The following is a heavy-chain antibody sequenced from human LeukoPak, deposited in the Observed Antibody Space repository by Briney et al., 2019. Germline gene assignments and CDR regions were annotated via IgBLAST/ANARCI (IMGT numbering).Heavy chain of an antibody. Sequence: SVKVSCKASGGTFSSYAISWVRQAPGQGLEWMGRIIPILGIANYAQKFQGRVTITADKSTSTAYMELSSLRSEDTAVYYCARDNLVPCGGDCYSFDYWGQGTLVTVSS. CDR2: IIPILGIA. J-gene: IGHJ4*02. V-gene: IGHV1-69*04. CDR1: GGTFSSYA. D-gene: IGHD2-21*02. CDR3: ARDNLVPCGGDCYSFDY.